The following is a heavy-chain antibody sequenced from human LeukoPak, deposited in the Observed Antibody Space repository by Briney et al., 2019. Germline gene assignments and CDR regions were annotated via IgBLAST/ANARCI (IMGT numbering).Heavy chain of an antibody. D-gene: IGHD3-10*01. V-gene: IGHV1-2*02. CDR1: GYTFTGYY. CDR3: VRDRGVWAFDV. J-gene: IGHJ3*01. Sequence: ASVKVSCKASGYTFTGYYMHWVRQAPGQGPEWMGWINPNSGGTIYAQKFQDRVTMTRDTSISTAYMELNRLRSDDTAVYYCVRDRGVWAFDVWGQGTMVTVSS. CDR2: INPNSGGT.